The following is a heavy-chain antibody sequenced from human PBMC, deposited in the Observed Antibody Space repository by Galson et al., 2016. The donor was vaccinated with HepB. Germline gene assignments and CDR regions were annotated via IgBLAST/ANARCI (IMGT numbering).Heavy chain of an antibody. CDR2: IWPDGSQQ. D-gene: IGHD1-26*01. Sequence: SLRLSCAASGFSFSTYGMHWIRQTPAKGLECVAVIWPDGSQQLYADSVKGRFTISRDNSKNTLYLQMNSLRAEDTAVYYCSRLGWGLGPWFDYWGQGTLVTVSS. CDR1: GFSFSTYG. J-gene: IGHJ4*02. V-gene: IGHV3-33*01. CDR3: SRLGWGLGPWFDY.